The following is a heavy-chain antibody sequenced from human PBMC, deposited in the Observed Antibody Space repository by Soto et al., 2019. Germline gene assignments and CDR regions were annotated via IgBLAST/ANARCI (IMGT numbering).Heavy chain of an antibody. V-gene: IGHV3-15*01. D-gene: IGHD5-12*01. J-gene: IGHJ3*02. CDR1: GFTVSNAC. CDR2: IKSKTDGWTT. CDR3: TTQSSGYDSVDAFNI. Sequence: XECLRLSSAASGFTVSNACMNWVRQAPGKGLEWVGRIKSKTDGWTTDYAAPVKGRFTISRDDSKKTLYLQMKSLKTEDTAMYHCTTQSSGYDSVDAFNIWAQRTRVTVSS.